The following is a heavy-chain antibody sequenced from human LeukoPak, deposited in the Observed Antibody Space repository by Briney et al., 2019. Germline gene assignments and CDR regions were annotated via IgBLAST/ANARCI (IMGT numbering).Heavy chain of an antibody. CDR2: IYSGGTT. D-gene: IGHD3-10*01. CDR1: GFIVSNNY. V-gene: IGHV3-53*01. J-gene: IGHJ4*02. CDR3: ARGGEDSPLWFEPKQYHFDC. Sequence: GGSLRLSCAASGFIVSNNYMTWVRQPPGKGLEWVSAIYSGGTTYYADSVKGRFTISRDDSKNTVFLQMNSLRAEDTALYYCARGGEDSPLWFEPKQYHFDCWGQGALVAVSS.